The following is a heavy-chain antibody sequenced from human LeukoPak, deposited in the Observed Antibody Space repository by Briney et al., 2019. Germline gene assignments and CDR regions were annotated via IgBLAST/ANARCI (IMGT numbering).Heavy chain of an antibody. J-gene: IGHJ4*02. CDR2: IYPGDSDT. Sequence: GESLKISCKGSGYSLTSYWIGWVRQMPGKGLGWMGIIYPGDSDTRYSPSFQGQVTISADKSISTAYLQWSSLKASDTAMYYCARQVAYSSGWYDYWGQGTLVTVSS. D-gene: IGHD6-19*01. CDR3: ARQVAYSSGWYDY. CDR1: GYSLTSYW. V-gene: IGHV5-51*01.